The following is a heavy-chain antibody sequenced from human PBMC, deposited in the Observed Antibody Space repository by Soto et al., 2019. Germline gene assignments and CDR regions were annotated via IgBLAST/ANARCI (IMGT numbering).Heavy chain of an antibody. CDR2: ISTYSGDP. V-gene: IGHV1-18*04. Sequence: ASVKVSCKTSGYSFTSNAITGVRQAPGRGLEWMGWISTYSGDPNYAQKFQGRVTMTTDTSTNTAYMELRNLRSDDTAVYYCARVWGSCKAPSGGAGFDPWGQGTLVTVSS. CDR3: ARVWGSCKAPSGGAGFDP. D-gene: IGHD3-16*01. CDR1: GYSFTSNA. J-gene: IGHJ5*02.